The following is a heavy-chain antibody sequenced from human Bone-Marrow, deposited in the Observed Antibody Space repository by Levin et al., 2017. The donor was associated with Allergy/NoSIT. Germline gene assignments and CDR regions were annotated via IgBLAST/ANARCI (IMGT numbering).Heavy chain of an antibody. CDR3: ARDKSGTYFSFED. V-gene: IGHV4-59*01. D-gene: IGHD1-26*01. CDR1: GASMNNYY. J-gene: IGHJ4*02. Sequence: KAGGSLRLSCTVSGASMNNYYWSWIRQPPGKGLEWIGYTYYNGNTNYHPSLKSRVTISVDTSKNQFSLNLKSVTAADTALYFCARDKSGTYFSFEDWGQGTLVIVSS. CDR2: TYYNGNT.